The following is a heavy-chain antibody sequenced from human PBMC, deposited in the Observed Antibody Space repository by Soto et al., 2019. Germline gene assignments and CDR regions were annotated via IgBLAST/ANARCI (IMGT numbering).Heavy chain of an antibody. CDR3: ARDIGSYAYGEGY. CDR2: VYSSGTT. D-gene: IGHD3-10*01. V-gene: IGHV4-4*07. J-gene: IGHJ4*02. Sequence: SETLSLTCSVSGGSINSYWWSWIRQPAGKGLEWIGRVYSSGTTDYNPSLNSRATLSVETSKNQFSLKLSSVTAADTAVYCCARDIGSYAYGEGYWGQGIQVTVSS. CDR1: GGSINSYW.